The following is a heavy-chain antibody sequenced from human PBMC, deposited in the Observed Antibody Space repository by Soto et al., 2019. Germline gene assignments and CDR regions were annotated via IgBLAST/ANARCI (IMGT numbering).Heavy chain of an antibody. CDR2: ISYDGSNK. CDR1: GFTFSSYG. Sequence: QVQLVESGGGVVQPGRSLRLSCAASGFTFSSYGMHWVRQAPGKGLEWVAVISYDGSNKYYADSVKGRFTISRDNSKNTLYLQMNSLRAEDTAVYYCAKEKRSGSYLNYWGQGTLVTVSS. J-gene: IGHJ4*02. CDR3: AKEKRSGSYLNY. D-gene: IGHD1-26*01. V-gene: IGHV3-30*18.